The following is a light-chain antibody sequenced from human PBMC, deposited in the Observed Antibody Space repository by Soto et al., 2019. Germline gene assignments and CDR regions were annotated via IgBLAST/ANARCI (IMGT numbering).Light chain of an antibody. J-gene: IGKJ1*01. V-gene: IGKV3-15*01. CDR1: QSVSSK. Sequence: EIVMTQSPATLSVSPGERATLSCRASQSVSSKLAWYQQKRGQAPRLLIYGTSTRATGIPGRFSGSGYGKEFTLTIGSLQSEDFAVYYCQQYNDWTRTFGQGTKVEIK. CDR3: QQYNDWTRT. CDR2: GTS.